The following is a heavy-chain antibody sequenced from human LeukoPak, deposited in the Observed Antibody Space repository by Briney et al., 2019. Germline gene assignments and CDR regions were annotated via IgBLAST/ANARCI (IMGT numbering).Heavy chain of an antibody. V-gene: IGHV3-66*01. CDR3: ANSRGAIPDY. Sequence: GGSLRLSCAASEVTVSSNYMSWVRQAPGKGLEWVSVIYSDGTTYYEDSVKGRFTISRDNSKNTLYLQMNSLKAEDTAVYYCANSRGAIPDYWGQGTLVTVSS. J-gene: IGHJ4*02. CDR1: EVTVSSNY. CDR2: IYSDGTT. D-gene: IGHD3-10*01.